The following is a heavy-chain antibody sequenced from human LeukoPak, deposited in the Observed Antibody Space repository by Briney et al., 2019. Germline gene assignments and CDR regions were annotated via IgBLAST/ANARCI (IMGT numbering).Heavy chain of an antibody. CDR2: ISSSSNHI. J-gene: IGHJ4*02. Sequence: GGSLRLSCAASGFTFSRYTINWVRQAPGKGPEWVSSISSSSNHIYYTDSVKGRFTISRDNAQNSLYLQMSSLRAEDTAMYYCTREVGGGSSDYWGQGTLVTVSS. CDR1: GFTFSRYT. D-gene: IGHD2-15*01. V-gene: IGHV3-21*01. CDR3: TREVGGGSSDY.